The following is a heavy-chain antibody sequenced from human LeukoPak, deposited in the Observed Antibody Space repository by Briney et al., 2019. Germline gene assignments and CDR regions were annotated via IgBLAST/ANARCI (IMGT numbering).Heavy chain of an antibody. CDR2: IYYSGST. J-gene: IGHJ6*03. CDR1: GGSISSYY. V-gene: IGHV4-59*12. Sequence: SETLSLTCTVSGGSISSYYWSWIRQPPGKGLEWIGYIYYSGSTNYNPSLKSRVTISVDTSKNQFSLKLSSVTAADTAVYYCARPRAYYYGSGYMDVWGKGTTVTISS. D-gene: IGHD3-10*01. CDR3: ARPRAYYYGSGYMDV.